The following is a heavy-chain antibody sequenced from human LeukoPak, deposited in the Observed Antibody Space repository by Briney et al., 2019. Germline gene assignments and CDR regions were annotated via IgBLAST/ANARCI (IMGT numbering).Heavy chain of an antibody. CDR1: GGSFSGYY. D-gene: IGHD3-10*01. CDR3: ARYGSGSYRVYYYYYMDV. J-gene: IGHJ6*03. CDR2: INHSGST. Sequence: SETLSLTCAVYGGSFSGYYWSWIRQPPGKGLEWIGEINHSGSTNYNPSLKSRVTISVDTSKNQFSLKLSSVTAADTAVYYCARYGSGSYRVYYYYYMDVWGKGTTVTISS. V-gene: IGHV4-34*01.